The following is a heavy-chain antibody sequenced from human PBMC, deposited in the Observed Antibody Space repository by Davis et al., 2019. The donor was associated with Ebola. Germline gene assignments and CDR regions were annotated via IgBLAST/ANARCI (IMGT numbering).Heavy chain of an antibody. D-gene: IGHD1-20*01. V-gene: IGHV5-51*01. CDR2: IYPGDSDT. Sequence: GESLKISCRGSGYNFAKYWIGWVRQMPGKGLDWMGIIYPGDSDTRYSPSFQGQVTISADKSITTAYLHWSGLRASDTAMYYCASLRRTITGMDDAFDIWGQGTMVTVSS. J-gene: IGHJ3*02. CDR3: ASLRRTITGMDDAFDI. CDR1: GYNFAKYW.